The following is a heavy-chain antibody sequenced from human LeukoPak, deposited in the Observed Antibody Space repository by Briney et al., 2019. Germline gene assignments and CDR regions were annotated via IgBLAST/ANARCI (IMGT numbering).Heavy chain of an antibody. J-gene: IGHJ4*02. CDR3: AKDGYSSGWYADY. Sequence: GGSLRLSCAASGFTFSSYAVHWVRQAPGKGLEWVSGISWNSGSIGYADSVKGRFTIPRDNAKNSLYLQMNSLRAEDTALYYCAKDGYSSGWYADYWGQGTLVTVSS. CDR2: ISWNSGSI. V-gene: IGHV3-9*01. D-gene: IGHD6-19*01. CDR1: GFTFSSYA.